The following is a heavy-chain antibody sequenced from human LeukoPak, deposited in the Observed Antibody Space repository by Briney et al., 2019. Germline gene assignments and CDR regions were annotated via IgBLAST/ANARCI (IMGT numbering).Heavy chain of an antibody. CDR3: ARGGMTIFGVVIGRAFDY. D-gene: IGHD3-3*01. CDR1: GGSFSGYY. CDR2: INHSGST. J-gene: IGHJ4*02. V-gene: IGHV4-34*01. Sequence: TTSETLSLTCAVYGGSFSGYYWSWIRQPPGKGLEWIGEINHSGSTNYNPSLKSRVTISVDTSKNQFSLKLSSVTAADTAVYYCARGGMTIFGVVIGRAFDYWGQGTLVTVSS.